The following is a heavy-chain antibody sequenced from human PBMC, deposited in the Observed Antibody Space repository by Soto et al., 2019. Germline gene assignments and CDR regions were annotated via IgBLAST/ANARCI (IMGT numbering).Heavy chain of an antibody. CDR1: GGSVSSGYY. CDR3: ARVSGIYYYGMDV. CDR2: INHSGST. V-gene: IGHV4-34*01. Sequence: PSETLSLTCAVSGGSVSSGYYWSWIRQPPGKGLEWIGEINHSGSTNYNPSLKSRVTISVDTSKNQFSLKLSSVTAADTAVYYCARVSGIYYYGMDVWGQGTTVTVSS. J-gene: IGHJ6*02. D-gene: IGHD3-10*01.